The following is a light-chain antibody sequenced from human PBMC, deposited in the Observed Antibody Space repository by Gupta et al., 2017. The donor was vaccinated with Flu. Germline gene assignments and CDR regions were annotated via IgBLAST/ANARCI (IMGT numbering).Light chain of an antibody. CDR3: KQGEHWPWA. CDR1: QGRGYSDGNTY. J-gene: IGKJ1*01. V-gene: IGKV2-30*01. CDR2: LRS. Sequence: VTLGQPSSISSRFSQGRGYSDGNTYSHCLQQSAGQSPRRIIYLRSYPDSRVPDRFSSSASATYIRLEISMMAADDAVVYCCKQGEHWPWAFGQGTTLEIK.